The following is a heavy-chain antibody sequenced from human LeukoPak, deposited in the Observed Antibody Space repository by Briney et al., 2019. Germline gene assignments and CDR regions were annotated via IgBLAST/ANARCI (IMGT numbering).Heavy chain of an antibody. J-gene: IGHJ6*02. V-gene: IGHV5-51*01. CDR1: GYSFTNYW. Sequence: GESLKISCKVSGYSFTNYWIGWVRQMPGKGLEWMGIIYPDDSDTRYSPSFQGQVTISADKSISTAYLQWSSLKASDTAMYYCARQGVGDAATPSIAAAGNYYYYGMDVWGQGTTVTVSS. CDR2: IYPDDSDT. CDR3: ARQGVGDAATPSIAAAGNYYYYGMDV. D-gene: IGHD6-13*01.